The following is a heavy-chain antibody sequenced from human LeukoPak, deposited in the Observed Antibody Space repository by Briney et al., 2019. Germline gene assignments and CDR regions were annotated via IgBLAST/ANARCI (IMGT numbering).Heavy chain of an antibody. D-gene: IGHD1-26*01. Sequence: GGSLRLSCAASAFTFSSYNMNWVRQAPGKGLEWVSSISSSGTYIYYADSVKGRFTISRVNAKNSVYLQMNSLRVEDTAVYYCARDRGSYRPIDYWGQGTLVTVSS. CDR1: AFTFSSYN. CDR2: ISSSGTYI. J-gene: IGHJ4*02. V-gene: IGHV3-21*01. CDR3: ARDRGSYRPIDY.